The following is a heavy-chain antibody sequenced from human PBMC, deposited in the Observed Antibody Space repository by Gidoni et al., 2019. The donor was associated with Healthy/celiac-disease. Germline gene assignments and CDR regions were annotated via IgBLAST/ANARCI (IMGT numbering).Heavy chain of an antibody. D-gene: IGHD4-17*01. CDR3: AKLEAGDYVLALDY. CDR1: GFTFSSYG. V-gene: IGHV3-30*18. J-gene: IGHJ4*02. Sequence: QVQLVESGGGVVQPGRSLRLSCAASGFTFSSYGKHWVRQAPGKGLEWVAVISYDGSNKYYADSVKGRFTISRDNSKNTLYLQMNSLRAEDTAVYYCAKLEAGDYVLALDYWGQGTLVTVSS. CDR2: ISYDGSNK.